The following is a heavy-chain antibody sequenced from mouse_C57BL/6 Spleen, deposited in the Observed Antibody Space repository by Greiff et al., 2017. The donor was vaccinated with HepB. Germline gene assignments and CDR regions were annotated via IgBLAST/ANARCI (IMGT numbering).Heavy chain of an antibody. CDR2: IYPGDGDT. V-gene: IGHV1-82*01. CDR3: ASEGSFYAMDY. Sequence: LVESGPELVKPGASVKISCKASGYAFSSSWMNWVKQRPGKGLEWIGRIYPGDGDTNYNGKFKGKATLTADKSSSTAYMQLSSLTSEDSAVYFCASEGSFYAMDYWGQGTSVTVSS. D-gene: IGHD1-1*02. CDR1: GYAFSSSW. J-gene: IGHJ4*01.